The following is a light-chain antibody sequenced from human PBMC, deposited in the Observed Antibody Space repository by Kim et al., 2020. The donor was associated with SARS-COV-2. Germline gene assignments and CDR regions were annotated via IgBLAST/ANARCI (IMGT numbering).Light chain of an antibody. CDR2: RNN. CDR1: SSNIGSNY. V-gene: IGLV1-47*01. CDR3: AAWDDSLSGPV. J-gene: IGLJ3*02. Sequence: LTQPPSASGTPGQRVTISCSGSSSNIGSNYVYWYQQLPGTAPKLLIYRNNQRPSGVPDRFSGSKSGTSASLAISGLRSEDEADYYCAAWDDSLSGPVFGGGTQLTVL.